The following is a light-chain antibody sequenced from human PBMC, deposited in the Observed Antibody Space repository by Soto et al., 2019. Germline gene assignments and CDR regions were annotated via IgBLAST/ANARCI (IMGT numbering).Light chain of an antibody. J-gene: IGKJ5*01. CDR3: QQRSNWPPVIT. CDR1: QTFSSH. V-gene: IGKV3-11*01. CDR2: DAS. Sequence: EIVLTQSPATLSLSPGERDTLSCRASQTFSSHLAWYQQKPGQAPRLLIYDASKRATGIPARFSGRGSGKDCTLTISSFETEDFAVYYCQQRSNWPPVITFGQGTRLEIK.